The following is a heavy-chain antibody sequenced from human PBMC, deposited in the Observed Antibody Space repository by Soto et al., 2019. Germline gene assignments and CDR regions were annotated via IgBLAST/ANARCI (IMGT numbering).Heavy chain of an antibody. D-gene: IGHD3-10*01. V-gene: IGHV1-18*01. CDR3: ASEAFGVQASWFDP. CDR1: GYIFTTYS. J-gene: IGHJ5*02. Sequence: QIQLVQSVSEVRMPGASVKVSCKASGYIFTTYSITWVRQAPGQGLEWMGWVSASNGKTNYAQKFEDRVTMTTDTSTTTAYMELRSLRSDDTAVYYCASEAFGVQASWFDPWGQGTLVTVAS. CDR2: VSASNGKT.